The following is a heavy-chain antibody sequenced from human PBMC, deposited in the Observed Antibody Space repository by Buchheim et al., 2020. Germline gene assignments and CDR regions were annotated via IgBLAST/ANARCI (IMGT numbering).Heavy chain of an antibody. CDR3: ARSPAIIAAAGYYYYGMDV. CDR1: GGSISSYY. CDR2: IYYSGST. J-gene: IGHJ6*02. D-gene: IGHD6-13*01. V-gene: IGHV4-59*01. Sequence: QVQLQESGPGLVKPSETLSLTCTVSGGSISSYYWSWIRQPPGKGLEWIGYIYYSGSTNYNPSLKSRVTISVDTSKNQFSLKLSSVTAAETAVYYCARSPAIIAAAGYYYYGMDVWGQGTT.